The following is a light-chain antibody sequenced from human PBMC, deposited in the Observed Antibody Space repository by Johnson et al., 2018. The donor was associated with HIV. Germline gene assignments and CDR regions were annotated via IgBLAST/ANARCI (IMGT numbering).Light chain of an antibody. V-gene: IGLV1-51*02. J-gene: IGLJ1*01. CDR1: SSNIGNNY. Sequence: QPVLTQPPSVSAAPGQKVTISCSGSSSNIGNNYVSWYQQLTGTAPKLLIYENNKRPSGIPDRLSGSKSGTSATLGITGLQTGDEADYYCGTWDSSLSAGGVFGTGTKVTVL. CDR2: ENN. CDR3: GTWDSSLSAGGV.